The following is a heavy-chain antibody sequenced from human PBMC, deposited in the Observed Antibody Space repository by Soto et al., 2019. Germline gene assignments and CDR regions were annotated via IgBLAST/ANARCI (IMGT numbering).Heavy chain of an antibody. CDR3: ATGIAVAGTTGPVDY. D-gene: IGHD6-19*01. V-gene: IGHV3-30*03. Sequence: PGGSLRLSCAASGFTFSSYAMHWVRQAPGKGLEWVAVISYDGSNKYYADFVKGRFTISRDNSKNTLHLQMNSLRAEDTTVYYCATGIAVAGTTGPVDYWGQGTLVTVSS. J-gene: IGHJ4*02. CDR2: ISYDGSNK. CDR1: GFTFSSYA.